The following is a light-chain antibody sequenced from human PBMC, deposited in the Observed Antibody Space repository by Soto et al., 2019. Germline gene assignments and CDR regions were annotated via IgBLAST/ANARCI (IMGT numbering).Light chain of an antibody. Sequence: QSVLTQPPSVSGAPGQRVTISCTGSSSNIGAGYGVHWYQQLPGTAPKLLIYGNSNRPSGVPDRFSGSKSGTSASLAITGLQSEDEADYYCAAWDDSLNGQVFGGGTKVTVL. V-gene: IGLV1-40*01. J-gene: IGLJ3*02. CDR1: SSNIGAGYG. CDR2: GNS. CDR3: AAWDDSLNGQV.